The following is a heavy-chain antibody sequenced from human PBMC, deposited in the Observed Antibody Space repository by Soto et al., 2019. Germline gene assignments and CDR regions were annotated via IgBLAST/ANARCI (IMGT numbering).Heavy chain of an antibody. Sequence: EVQLVESGGGLVQPGRSLRLSCAASGFTFDDYAMHWVRQAPGKGLEWVSGISWNSGSIGYADSVNGRFTISRDNAKNSLYLQMNSLRAEDTALYYCAKDSWFYYDSSGYGDAFDIWGQGTMVTVSS. CDR3: AKDSWFYYDSSGYGDAFDI. D-gene: IGHD3-22*01. CDR1: GFTFDDYA. V-gene: IGHV3-9*01. CDR2: ISWNSGSI. J-gene: IGHJ3*02.